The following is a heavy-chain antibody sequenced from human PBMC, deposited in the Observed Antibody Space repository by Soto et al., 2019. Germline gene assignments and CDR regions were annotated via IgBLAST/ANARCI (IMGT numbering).Heavy chain of an antibody. Sequence: GASVKVSCKASGYTFTSYGISWVRQAPGQGLEWMGWISAYNGNTNYAQKLQGGVTMTTDTSTSTAYMELRSLRSDDTAVYYYARDGRFLEWLLSARLDFWGQGTLVTVSS. CDR2: ISAYNGNT. V-gene: IGHV1-18*01. D-gene: IGHD3-3*01. CDR3: ARDGRFLEWLLSARLDF. J-gene: IGHJ4*02. CDR1: GYTFTSYG.